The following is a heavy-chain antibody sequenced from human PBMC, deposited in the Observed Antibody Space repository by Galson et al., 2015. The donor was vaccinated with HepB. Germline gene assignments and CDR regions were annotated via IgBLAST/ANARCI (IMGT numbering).Heavy chain of an antibody. CDR2: ISSSSGTYT. V-gene: IGHV3-11*03. CDR3: AKLAVLRFLEWLSNDFDC. J-gene: IGHJ4*02. CDR1: GFTFRDYY. D-gene: IGHD3-3*01. Sequence: SLRLSCAASGFTFRDYYMSWIRQTPGKGLEWLSYISSSSGTYTNYADSVKGRFTISRDNAKNSLSLQMNSLRAEDSAVYYCAKLAVLRFLEWLSNDFDCWGQGTLVTVSS.